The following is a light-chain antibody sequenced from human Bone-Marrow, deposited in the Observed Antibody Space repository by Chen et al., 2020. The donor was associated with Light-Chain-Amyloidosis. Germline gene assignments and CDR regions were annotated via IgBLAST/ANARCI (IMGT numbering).Light chain of an antibody. Sequence: QSALTQPASVSGSPRQSITISCTGTSSDVGGDNHVSWYQQHPDKAPKLMIYEVTNRPSWVPDRFSGSKSDHAASMTISSLQTEDEAAYFCSSYTITNTLVFGRGTRVTVL. CDR3: SSYTITNTLV. J-gene: IGLJ1*01. CDR2: EVT. V-gene: IGLV2-14*01. CDR1: SSDVGGDNH.